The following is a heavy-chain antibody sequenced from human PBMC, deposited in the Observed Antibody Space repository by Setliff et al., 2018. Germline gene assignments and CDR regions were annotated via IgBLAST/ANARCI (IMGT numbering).Heavy chain of an antibody. CDR2: LHTSGST. D-gene: IGHD5-12*01. CDR3: ARGGYNGYAVFDD. Sequence: SQTLSLTCAVSGGSITSGSYHWSWIRQPAGQGLEWVGRLHTSGSTNYNPSLKGRGTISVDTSKNKFSLSLSSVTAADTAVYYCARGGYNGYAVFDDWGQGALVTVSS. J-gene: IGHJ4*02. CDR1: GGSITSGSYH. V-gene: IGHV4-61*02.